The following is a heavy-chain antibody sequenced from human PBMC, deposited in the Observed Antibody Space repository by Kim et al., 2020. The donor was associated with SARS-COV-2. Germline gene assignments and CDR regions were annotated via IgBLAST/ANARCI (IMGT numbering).Heavy chain of an antibody. Sequence: GGSLRLSCVASGFTFSTYGMHWVRQAPGKGLEWVAVIWYDGSNRDYADSVKGRFTISRDNSRNTLYLEMNSLRAEDTAVYYCARYDTGTTKWGQGTLATVSS. CDR3: ARYDTGTTK. CDR2: IWYDGSNR. V-gene: IGHV3-33*01. D-gene: IGHD4-17*01. CDR1: GFTFSTYG. J-gene: IGHJ4*02.